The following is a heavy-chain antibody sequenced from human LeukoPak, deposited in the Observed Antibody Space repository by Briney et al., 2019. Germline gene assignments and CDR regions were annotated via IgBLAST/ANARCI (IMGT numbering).Heavy chain of an antibody. CDR3: ARAPGGYCSSTSCHNMDV. V-gene: IGHV3-48*01. CDR2: ISSSSSTI. D-gene: IGHD2-2*01. CDR1: GFTFSSYS. Sequence: PGGSLRLSCAASGFTFSSYSMNWVRQAPGKGLEWVSYISSSSSTIYYADSVKGRFTISRGNAKNSLYLQMNSLRAEDTAVYYCARAPGGYCSSTSCHNMDVWGKGTTVTVSS. J-gene: IGHJ6*03.